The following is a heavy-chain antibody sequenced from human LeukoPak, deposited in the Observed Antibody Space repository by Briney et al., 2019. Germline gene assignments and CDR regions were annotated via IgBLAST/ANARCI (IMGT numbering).Heavy chain of an antibody. D-gene: IGHD6-13*01. Sequence: ASVKVSCKASGYTFISYYMHWVRQAPGQGLEWMGWINPNSGGTNYAQKFQGKVTMTRDTSISTAYMELSRLRSDDTAVYYCAREDSSRGRNYFDYWGQGTLVTVSS. V-gene: IGHV1-2*02. CDR1: GYTFISYY. CDR2: INPNSGGT. J-gene: IGHJ4*02. CDR3: AREDSSRGRNYFDY.